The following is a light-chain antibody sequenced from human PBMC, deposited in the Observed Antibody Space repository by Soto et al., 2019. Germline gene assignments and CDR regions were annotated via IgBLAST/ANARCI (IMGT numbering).Light chain of an antibody. J-gene: IGKJ5*01. CDR3: QQNYSTLAIT. Sequence: DIQMTQSPSSLAASVGDRVTITCQAIQSISSYLNWYQQKAWKPPTLLIYAASSLQSGVPSSFSGSGCGTDFILTISSLQHEDYATYYCQQNYSTLAITFGQGTQLEIK. CDR2: AAS. CDR1: QSISSY. V-gene: IGKV1-39*01.